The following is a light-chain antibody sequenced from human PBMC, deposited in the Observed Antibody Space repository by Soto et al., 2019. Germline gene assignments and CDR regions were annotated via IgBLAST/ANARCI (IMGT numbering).Light chain of an antibody. CDR2: EVS. J-gene: IGLJ7*01. CDR1: SSDVGSYNL. V-gene: IGLV2-23*02. CDR3: CSYAGTSTHTV. Sequence: QSALTQPASVSGSPGQSITISCTGTSSDVGSYNLVSWYQQHPGKAPKLMISEVSKRPSGISDRFSGPKSGSTASLTIPGLQAEDEADYYCCSYAGTSTHTVFGGGTQLTVL.